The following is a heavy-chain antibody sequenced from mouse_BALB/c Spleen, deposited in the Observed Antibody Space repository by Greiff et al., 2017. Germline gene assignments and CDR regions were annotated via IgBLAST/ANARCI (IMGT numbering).Heavy chain of an antibody. D-gene: IGHD1-1*01. J-gene: IGHJ1*01. CDR2: IDPANGNT. Sequence: EVQLQQSGAELVKPGASVKLSCTASGFNIKDTYMHWVKQRPEQGLEWIGRIDPANGNTKYDPKFQGKATITADTSSNTAYLQLSSLTSEDTAVYYCATIYYYCSSDWYFDVWGAGTTVTVSS. V-gene: IGHV14-3*02. CDR3: ATIYYYCSSDWYFDV. CDR1: GFNIKDTY.